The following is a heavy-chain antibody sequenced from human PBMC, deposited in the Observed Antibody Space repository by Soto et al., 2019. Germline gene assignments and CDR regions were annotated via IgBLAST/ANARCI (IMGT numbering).Heavy chain of an antibody. J-gene: IGHJ6*02. CDR3: ARENYDILTGPDYYYGMDV. CDR1: GGSISSGGYS. V-gene: IGHV4-30-2*01. D-gene: IGHD3-9*01. Sequence: SETLSLTCAVSGGSISSGGYSWSWIRQPPGKGLEWIGYIYHSGSTYYNPSLKSRVTISVDTSKNQFSLKLSSVTAADTAVYYCARENYDILTGPDYYYGMDVWGQGTTVTVSS. CDR2: IYHSGST.